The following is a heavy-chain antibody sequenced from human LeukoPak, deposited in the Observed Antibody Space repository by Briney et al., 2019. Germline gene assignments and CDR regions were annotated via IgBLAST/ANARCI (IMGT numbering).Heavy chain of an antibody. CDR1: GFTFSTYS. D-gene: IGHD3-3*01. J-gene: IGHJ4*02. Sequence: PGGSLRLSCAASGFTFSTYSMNWVRQAPGKGLEWVSSISSGSSYIYYADSVKGRFTISRDNAKNSLYLQMNSLRAEDTAVYYCARDTPGGEWLLFDYWGQGTLVTVSS. CDR3: ARDTPGGEWLLFDY. CDR2: ISSGSSYI. V-gene: IGHV3-21*01.